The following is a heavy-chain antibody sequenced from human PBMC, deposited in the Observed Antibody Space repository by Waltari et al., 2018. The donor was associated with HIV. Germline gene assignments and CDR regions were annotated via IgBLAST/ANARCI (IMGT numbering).Heavy chain of an antibody. J-gene: IGHJ4*02. CDR2: IKFDGDEK. V-gene: IGHV3-7*01. D-gene: IGHD3-10*01. CDR1: GFTFDKYW. CDR3: TRLNYHFDF. Sequence: EVRLVESGGGLVQPGGSLRLSWVASGFTFDKYWISWVRQAPGKGLEWVANIKFDGDEKNYVDSVKGRFTISRDDGKNSLYLQMNSLRAEDTAVYYCTRLNYHFDFWGRGTLVAVSS.